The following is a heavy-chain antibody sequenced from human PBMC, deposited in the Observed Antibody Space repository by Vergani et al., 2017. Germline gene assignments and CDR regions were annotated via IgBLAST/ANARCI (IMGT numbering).Heavy chain of an antibody. CDR2: IYYSGSS. J-gene: IGHJ5*02. CDR3: ARHSTVEWLVKLGSIDP. CDR1: GASIRSSNYY. V-gene: IGHV4-39*01. Sequence: QLQLQESGPGLVKPSATLSLTCSVSGASIRSSNYYWGWIRQTPGKGLEWIASIYYSGSSYYTPSLKSRVTISVDTSKNQFSLKLSSVTAADTAVYFCARHSTVEWLVKLGSIDPWGQGILVTVSS. D-gene: IGHD6-19*01.